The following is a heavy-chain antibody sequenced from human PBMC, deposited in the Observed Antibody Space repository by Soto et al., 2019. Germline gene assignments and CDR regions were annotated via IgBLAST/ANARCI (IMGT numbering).Heavy chain of an antibody. CDR3: AREWRVVVAATGMDV. CDR1: GGSISSSNW. Sequence: PSETLSLTCAVSGGSISSSNWRSWVRQPPGKGLEWIGEIYHSGSTNYNPSLKSRVTISVDKSKNQFSLKLSSVTAADTAVYYCAREWRVVVAATGMDVWGQGTTVTVSS. J-gene: IGHJ6*02. V-gene: IGHV4-4*02. D-gene: IGHD2-15*01. CDR2: IYHSGST.